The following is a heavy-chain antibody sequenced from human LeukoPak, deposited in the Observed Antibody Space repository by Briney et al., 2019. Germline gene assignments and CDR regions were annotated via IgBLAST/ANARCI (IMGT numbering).Heavy chain of an antibody. V-gene: IGHV3-20*04. CDR2: INWNGGST. J-gene: IGHJ4*02. CDR1: GFTFDDYA. Sequence: GGSLRLSCAASGFTFDDYAMHWVRQAPGKGLEWVSGINWNGGSTGYADSVKGRFTISRDNAKNSLYLQMNSLRAEDTALYYCARVSSWGFDYWGQGTLVTVSS. D-gene: IGHD6-13*01. CDR3: ARVSSWGFDY.